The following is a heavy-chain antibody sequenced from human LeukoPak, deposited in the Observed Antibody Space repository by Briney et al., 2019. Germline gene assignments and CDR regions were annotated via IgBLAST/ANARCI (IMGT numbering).Heavy chain of an antibody. CDR2: IGGGGRDT. V-gene: IGHV3-23*01. CDR1: GSTFSTYA. Sequence: GGSLRLSCAASGSTFSTYAMSWVRQAPGKGLEWLSTIGGGGRDTFYADSVKGRFTVPRDNSKNTLYLQMSSLRAEDTAVYFCAKNRGANYYNYYMDVWGKGTTVTVSS. CDR3: AKNRGANYYNYYMDV. J-gene: IGHJ6*03. D-gene: IGHD4/OR15-4a*01.